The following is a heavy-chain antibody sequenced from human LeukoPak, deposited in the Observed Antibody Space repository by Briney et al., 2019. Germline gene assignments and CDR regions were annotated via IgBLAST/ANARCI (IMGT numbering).Heavy chain of an antibody. CDR2: ITWNRDNI. Sequence: GGSLRLSCTVSGFTFDDYAMHWVRHTPGKGLEWVAGITWNRDNIGYGDSVKGRFTISRDNSKNTLYLQMNSLRAEDTAVYYCAGDSLYYDSSGSYYYYGMDVWGQGTTVTVSS. CDR1: GFTFDDYA. J-gene: IGHJ6*02. D-gene: IGHD3-22*01. CDR3: AGDSLYYDSSGSYYYYGMDV. V-gene: IGHV3-9*01.